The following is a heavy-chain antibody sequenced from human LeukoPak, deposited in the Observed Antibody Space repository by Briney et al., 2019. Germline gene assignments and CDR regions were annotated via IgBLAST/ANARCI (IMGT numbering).Heavy chain of an antibody. D-gene: IGHD4-23*01. CDR2: IKQEGSEK. V-gene: IGHV3-7*01. J-gene: IGHJ4*02. CDR1: GFTFSSYW. Sequence: GGSLRLSCAASGFTFSSYWMSWVRQAPGKGLEWVANIKQEGSEKYYVDSVKGRFTISRDNAKNSLYLQMNSLRAEDTAVYYCAREGPVVRGSEVDYWGQGTLVTVSS. CDR3: AREGPVVRGSEVDY.